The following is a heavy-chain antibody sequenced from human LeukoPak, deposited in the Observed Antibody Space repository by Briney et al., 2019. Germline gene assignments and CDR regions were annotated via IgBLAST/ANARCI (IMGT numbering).Heavy chain of an antibody. J-gene: IGHJ6*02. Sequence: GGSLRLSCVASGFTFSSYWMHWVRQDPRKGLVWVSRISGDGRNINYADSVRGRFTISRDNAKNTLYLQMNTLRVEDTAVYYCARDLMDYDVSTGLHHYYMDVWGQGTTVTVSS. CDR2: ISGDGRNI. CDR1: GFTFSSYW. CDR3: ARDLMDYDVSTGLHHYYMDV. D-gene: IGHD3-9*01. V-gene: IGHV3-74*01.